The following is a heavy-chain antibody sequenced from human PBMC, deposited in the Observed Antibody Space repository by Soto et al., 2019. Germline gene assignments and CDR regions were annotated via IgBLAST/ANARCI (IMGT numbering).Heavy chain of an antibody. CDR3: ARGLLRGFIAAAGRKSNWFDP. V-gene: IGHV4-34*01. J-gene: IGHJ5*02. CDR2: INHSGST. CDR1: GGSFSGYY. Sequence: SETLSLTCAVYGGSFSGYYWSWIRQPPGKGLEWIGEINHSGSTNYNPSLKSRVTISVDTSKNQFSLKLSSVTAADTAVYYCARGLLRGFIAAAGRKSNWFDPWGQGTLVTV. D-gene: IGHD6-13*01.